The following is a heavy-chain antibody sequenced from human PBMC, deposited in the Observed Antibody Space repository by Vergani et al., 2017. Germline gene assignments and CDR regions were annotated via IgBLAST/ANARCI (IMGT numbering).Heavy chain of an antibody. D-gene: IGHD6-13*01. CDR3: AGGYGLNGIAAAGFDY. J-gene: IGHJ4*02. V-gene: IGHV1-69*18. Sequence: QVQLVQSGAEVKKPGASVKVSCKASGYTFTSYYMHWVRQAPGQGLEWMGRIIPIFGTANYAQKFQGRVTITADESTSTAYMELSSLRSEDTAVYYCAGGYGLNGIAAAGFDYWGQGTLVTVSS. CDR1: GYTFTSYY. CDR2: IIPIFGTA.